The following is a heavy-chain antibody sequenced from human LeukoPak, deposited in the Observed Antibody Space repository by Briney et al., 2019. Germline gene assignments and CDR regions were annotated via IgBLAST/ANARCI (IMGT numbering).Heavy chain of an antibody. CDR1: GFTFTTYA. Sequence: PGGSLRLSCAASGFTFTTYAMSWVRQATGRGLEWVSAISGNGTYIYYADSVRGRFTVSRDNSKNTLYLQMNSLRGEDTAVYYCVKAVASGRSFDYWAQGTLVTVSS. D-gene: IGHD6-19*01. J-gene: IGHJ4*02. V-gene: IGHV3-23*01. CDR2: ISGNGTYI. CDR3: VKAVASGRSFDY.